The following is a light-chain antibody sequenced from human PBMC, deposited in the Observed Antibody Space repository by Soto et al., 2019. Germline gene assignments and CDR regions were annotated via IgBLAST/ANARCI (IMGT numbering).Light chain of an antibody. CDR2: EVN. Sequence: QSARTQPPSASGSPGQAVTISCTGTPSDVGGYISVSWYQQHPGKAPKLIIYEVNKRPSGVPDRFSAYKSGNTASLTISGLQAEDEADYYCSSYTSSSTRVFGTGTKVTVL. CDR1: PSDVGGYIS. CDR3: SSYTSSSTRV. J-gene: IGLJ1*01. V-gene: IGLV2-8*01.